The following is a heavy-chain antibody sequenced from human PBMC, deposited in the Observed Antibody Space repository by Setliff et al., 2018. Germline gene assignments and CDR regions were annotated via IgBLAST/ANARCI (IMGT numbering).Heavy chain of an antibody. V-gene: IGHV3-21*01. CDR3: ARGVSSGWYSH. CDR1: GFTFSSYS. J-gene: IGHJ4*02. D-gene: IGHD6-19*01. CDR2: ISSSSSYI. Sequence: GKSLKISCAASGFTFSSYSMNWVRQAPGKGLEWVSSISSSSSYIYYADSVKGRFTISRDNAKNSLYLQMNSLRAEDTAVYYCARGVSSGWYSHWGQGTLVTVSS.